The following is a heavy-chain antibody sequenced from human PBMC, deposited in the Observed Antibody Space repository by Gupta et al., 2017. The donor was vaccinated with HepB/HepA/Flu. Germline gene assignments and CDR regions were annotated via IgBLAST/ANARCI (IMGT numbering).Heavy chain of an antibody. CDR3: AHSVEVRGVTYYFDY. CDR1: GFSLSTSGVG. D-gene: IGHD3-10*01. Sequence: QITLTESGPTLVKPTQTLTLPCPFSGFSLSTSGVGVGWIRQPPGKDLEWLALIDWDDDKRYRPSLKGRLTIPKDTSKNQVILTITNMDPVDTATYYCAHSVEVRGVTYYFDYWGQGTLVTVSS. CDR2: IDWDDDK. V-gene: IGHV2-5*02. J-gene: IGHJ4*02.